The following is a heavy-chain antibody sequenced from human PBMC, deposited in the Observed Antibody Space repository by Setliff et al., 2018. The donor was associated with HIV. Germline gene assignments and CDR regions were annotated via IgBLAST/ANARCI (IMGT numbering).Heavy chain of an antibody. Sequence: SVKVSCKASGGTFSSYAISWVRRAPGQGPEWMGAIIPIFGTTKYAQRFQGRVTITADASTSTAYMELSSLRSEDTAVYYCARDRTGTPHYYYMDVWGKGTTVTVSS. CDR2: IIPIFGTT. V-gene: IGHV1-69*13. D-gene: IGHD1-7*01. CDR1: GGTFSSYA. J-gene: IGHJ6*03. CDR3: ARDRTGTPHYYYMDV.